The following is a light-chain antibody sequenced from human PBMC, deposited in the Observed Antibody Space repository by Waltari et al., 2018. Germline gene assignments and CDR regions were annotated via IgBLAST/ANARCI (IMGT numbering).Light chain of an antibody. Sequence: IQMTQSPSTLSASVGDRVTITCRASQSVRTYLAWYQQKPGKVPKLLIYKASTLETGGPARFSGSGSETEFTLTIASLQPDDFGTYYCQQYNTYSWTFGQGTEVDIK. V-gene: IGKV1-5*03. CDR2: KAS. CDR3: QQYNTYSWT. CDR1: QSVRTY. J-gene: IGKJ1*01.